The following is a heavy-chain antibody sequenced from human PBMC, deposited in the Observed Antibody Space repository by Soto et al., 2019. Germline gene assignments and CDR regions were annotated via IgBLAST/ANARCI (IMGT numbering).Heavy chain of an antibody. CDR3: ASRERVDAFDI. CDR2: IIPILGSA. V-gene: IGHV1-69*13. D-gene: IGHD1-26*01. J-gene: IGHJ3*02. CDR1: GGSFSSNA. Sequence: SVKVSCKASGGSFSSNAISWVRQAPGQGLEWMGGIIPILGSANYAQKFQDRLTITADGSTTTTYMELNSLRSEDAAVYYCASRERVDAFDIWGQGTVVTVSS.